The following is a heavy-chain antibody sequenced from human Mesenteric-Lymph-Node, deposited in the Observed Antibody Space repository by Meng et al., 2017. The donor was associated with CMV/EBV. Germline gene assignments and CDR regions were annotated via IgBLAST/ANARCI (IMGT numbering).Heavy chain of an antibody. J-gene: IGHJ4*02. D-gene: IGHD1-7*01. CDR1: GFTFSSYW. CDR2: ISDDESHT. V-gene: IGHV3-30*03. CDR3: ARGLTGTTYNF. Sequence: GESLKISCAASGFTFSSYWMSWVRQAPGKGLEWVAVISDDESHTYYADSVLGRFTISRDNSKNTLYLQMSSLRAEDTAVYYCARGLTGTTYNFWGQGTLVTVSS.